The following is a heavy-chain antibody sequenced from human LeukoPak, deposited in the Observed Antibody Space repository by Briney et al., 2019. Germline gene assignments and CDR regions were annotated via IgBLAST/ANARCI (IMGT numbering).Heavy chain of an antibody. Sequence: PGGSLRLSCAASGFTFDNYGINWVRQAPGKGLEWVSRIHWNGGRTGYADSVKGRFTISRDNAKTSLYLQMNSLRAEDTAVYYCARHLSGITGYTYGRGIDYWGQGTLVTVSS. CDR1: GFTFDNYG. J-gene: IGHJ4*02. CDR3: ARHLSGITGYTYGRGIDY. D-gene: IGHD5-18*01. CDR2: IHWNGGRT. V-gene: IGHV3-20*04.